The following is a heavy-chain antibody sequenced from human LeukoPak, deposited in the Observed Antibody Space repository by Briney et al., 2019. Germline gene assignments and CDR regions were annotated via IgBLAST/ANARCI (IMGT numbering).Heavy chain of an antibody. D-gene: IGHD1-26*01. Sequence: PSETLSLTCTVSGNSISGYYWIWIRQPPGRGLEWIGYIYSSGSTNYNPSLNSRVSISVDTSKNQFSLKLSSVTAADTAVYYCARLTVGARGIFSWGQGTLVIVSS. CDR1: GNSISGYY. CDR2: IYSSGST. V-gene: IGHV4-59*12. CDR3: ARLTVGARGIFS. J-gene: IGHJ5*02.